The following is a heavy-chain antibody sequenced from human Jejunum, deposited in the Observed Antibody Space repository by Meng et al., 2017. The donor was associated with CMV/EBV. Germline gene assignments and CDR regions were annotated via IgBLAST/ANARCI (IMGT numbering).Heavy chain of an antibody. V-gene: IGHV2-5*02. CDR3: AHFVGGYYPSRPDY. CDR2: IYRGDDK. CDR1: GFSPSTSGEG. J-gene: IGHJ4*02. Sequence: QHTLKEFGPTGVKPTPTLTLACSFSGFSPSTSGEGVGWIRQPPGKALEWLALIYRGDDKRYSPSLNSRLTIAKDTSKNEVVLTLTNMGPIDTGTYYCAHFVGGYYPSRPDYWGQGTLVTVSS. D-gene: IGHD1-26*01.